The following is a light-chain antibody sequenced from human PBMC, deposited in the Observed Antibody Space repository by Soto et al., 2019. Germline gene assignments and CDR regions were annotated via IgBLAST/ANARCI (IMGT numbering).Light chain of an antibody. J-gene: IGKJ5*01. CDR3: QQYGGSPPFT. V-gene: IGKV3-20*01. CDR1: QSVSSAY. Sequence: EIVLTQSPDTLSLSPGERATLSCRASQSVSSAYLAWYRQKPGQAPSLLIYGTSNRATGIPDRFSGSGSGTDFTLTISRLETEDFAVYYCQQYGGSPPFTFGQGTRLAIK. CDR2: GTS.